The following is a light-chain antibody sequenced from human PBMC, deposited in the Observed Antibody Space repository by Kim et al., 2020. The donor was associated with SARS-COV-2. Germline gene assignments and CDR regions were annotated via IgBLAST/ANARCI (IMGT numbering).Light chain of an antibody. CDR2: GAS. CDR1: QSVSSSY. CDR3: QQYGSSPQT. J-gene: IGKJ1*01. V-gene: IGKV3-20*01. Sequence: EIVLTQSPGTLSLSPGERATLSCRASQSVSSSYLAWYQQKPGQPPRLLIYGASSRATGIPDRFSGSGSGIDFTLTISRLDPEDFAVYYCQQYGSSPQTFGQGTKVDIK.